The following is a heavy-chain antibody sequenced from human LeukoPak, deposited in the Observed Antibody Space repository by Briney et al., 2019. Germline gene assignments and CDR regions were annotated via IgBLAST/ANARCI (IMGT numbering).Heavy chain of an antibody. CDR2: IYTSGST. V-gene: IGHV4-4*09. CDR3: ARALPWPTLDY. CDR1: GGSISSYY. Sequence: KASETLSLTCTVSGGSISSYYWSWIRQPPGKGLEWIGYIYTSGSTNYNPSLKSRVTISVDTSKNQFSLKLSSVTAADTAVYYCARALPWPTLDYWGQGTLVTVSS. J-gene: IGHJ4*02. D-gene: IGHD2-15*01.